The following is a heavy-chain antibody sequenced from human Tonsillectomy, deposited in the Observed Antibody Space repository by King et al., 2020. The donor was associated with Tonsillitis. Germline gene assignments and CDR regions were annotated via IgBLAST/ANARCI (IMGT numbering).Heavy chain of an antibody. Sequence: QLVQSGAEVKKPGASVKVSCKASGYTFTSYGISWVRQAPGQGLEWMGWISAYNDNTDYAQKLQGRVTMTTDTSTSTAYMELRSLRSDDTAVYYCARAPEQQLVRDFYFDYWGQGTLVTVSS. CDR1: GYTFTSYG. J-gene: IGHJ4*02. D-gene: IGHD6-13*01. CDR3: ARAPEQQLVRDFYFDY. V-gene: IGHV1-18*01. CDR2: ISAYNDNT.